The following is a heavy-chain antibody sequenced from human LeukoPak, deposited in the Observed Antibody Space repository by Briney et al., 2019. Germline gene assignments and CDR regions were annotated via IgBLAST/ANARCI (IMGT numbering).Heavy chain of an antibody. Sequence: KPLETLSLTCTVSGGSISSSSYYWGWIRQPPGKGLEWIGSIYYSGSTYYNPSLKSRVTISVDTSKNQFSLKLSSVTAADTAVYYCARQSDGDSGYCSGGSCPGAFDIWGQGTMVTVSS. CDR2: IYYSGST. CDR3: ARQSDGDSGYCSGGSCPGAFDI. J-gene: IGHJ3*02. D-gene: IGHD2-15*01. V-gene: IGHV4-39*01. CDR1: GGSISSSSYY.